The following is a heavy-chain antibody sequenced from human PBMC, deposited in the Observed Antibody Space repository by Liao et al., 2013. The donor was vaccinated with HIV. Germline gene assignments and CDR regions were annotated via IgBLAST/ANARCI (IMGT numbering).Heavy chain of an antibody. J-gene: IGHJ5*02. V-gene: IGHV4-28*06. CDR1: GYSISSSNW. CDR3: ASRYCSTTSYYKTNWFDP. D-gene: IGHD2-2*02. Sequence: QVQLQESGPGLVKPSDTLSLTCAVSGYSISSSNWWGWIRQPPGKGLEWIGYIYYSGSTKYNPSLKTRVTMSVDTSKNQLSLKLSSVTALDTAVYYCASRYCSTTSYYKTNWFDPWGQGTLVTVSS. CDR2: IYYSGST.